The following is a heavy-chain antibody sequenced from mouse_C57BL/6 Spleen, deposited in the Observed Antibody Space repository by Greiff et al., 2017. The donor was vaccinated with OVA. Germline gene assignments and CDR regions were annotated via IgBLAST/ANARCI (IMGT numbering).Heavy chain of an antibody. J-gene: IGHJ3*01. CDR2: IDPENGDT. D-gene: IGHD2-4*01. Sequence: EVQLQQSGAELVRPGASVKLSCTASGFNIKDDSMHWVKQRPEQGLEWIGWIDPENGDTEYASKFQGKATLTADTSSNTAYLQLNSLTSEDAAVYFCTPCDYDVWCFAYWGQGTLVTVSA. CDR3: TPCDYDVWCFAY. CDR1: GFNIKDDS. V-gene: IGHV14-4*01.